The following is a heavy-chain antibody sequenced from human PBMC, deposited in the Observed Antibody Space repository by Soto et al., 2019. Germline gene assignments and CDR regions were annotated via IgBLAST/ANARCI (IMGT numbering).Heavy chain of an antibody. J-gene: IGHJ4*01. Sequence: PSETLSLTCAVYGGSFSGYYWSWIRQPPGKGLEWIGEINHSGSTNYNPSLKSRVTISRDNVQNSLFLQMDSLRVEDTAVYYCARDRDYYKADYWGQGTLVTVSS. V-gene: IGHV4-34*01. CDR3: ARDRDYYKADY. CDR1: GGSFSGYY. D-gene: IGHD3-22*01. CDR2: INHSGST.